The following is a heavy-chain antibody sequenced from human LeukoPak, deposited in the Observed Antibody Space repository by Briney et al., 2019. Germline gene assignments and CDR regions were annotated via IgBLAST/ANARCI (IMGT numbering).Heavy chain of an antibody. D-gene: IGHD2-2*01. Sequence: AASVKVSCKASGGTFSSYAISWVRQAPGQGLEWMGGIIPIFGTANYAQKFQGRVTITTDESTSTAYMELSSLRSEDTAVYYCARAARDYCSSTSCYGGFYYYYYMDVWGKGTTVTVSS. V-gene: IGHV1-69*05. CDR2: IIPIFGTA. CDR1: GGTFSSYA. CDR3: ARAARDYCSSTSCYGGFYYYYYMDV. J-gene: IGHJ6*03.